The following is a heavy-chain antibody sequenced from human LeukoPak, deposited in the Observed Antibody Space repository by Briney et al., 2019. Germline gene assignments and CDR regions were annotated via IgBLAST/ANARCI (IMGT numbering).Heavy chain of an antibody. CDR3: ARDLKLDGSSGYYAFDI. D-gene: IGHD3-22*01. CDR2: DYYSGSS. CDR1: GGSLTDYY. J-gene: IGHJ3*02. Sequence: PSETLSLTCTASGGSLTDYYWGWIRQPPGKGLEWIGYDYYSGSSNYSPSLKSRVTISVDTSKNQFSLKMSSLTAADTAVYYCARDLKLDGSSGYYAFDIWGQGTMVTVSS. V-gene: IGHV4-59*01.